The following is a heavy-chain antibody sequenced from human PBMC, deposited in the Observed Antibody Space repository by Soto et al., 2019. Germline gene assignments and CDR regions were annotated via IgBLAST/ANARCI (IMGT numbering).Heavy chain of an antibody. D-gene: IGHD1-1*01. CDR3: AKTGRYLGHSPNDY. Sequence: QVQLVESGGSVVQPGRSLRLSCETSGFPFRNYGMHWVRQAPGKGLEWVAVISFDGDTKYYADSVKGRFTISRDNSENTLYLQVNSLRGDDTAVYYCAKTGRYLGHSPNDYWGQGTLVTVSS. CDR2: ISFDGDTK. V-gene: IGHV3-30*18. J-gene: IGHJ4*02. CDR1: GFPFRNYG.